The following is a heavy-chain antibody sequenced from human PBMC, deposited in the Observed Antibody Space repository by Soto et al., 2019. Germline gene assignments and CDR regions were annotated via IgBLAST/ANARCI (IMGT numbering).Heavy chain of an antibody. J-gene: IGHJ4*02. CDR3: AKRDRSNWSYFDY. Sequence: PGGSLRLSCAASGFTFSSYAMSWVRQAPGKGLEWVSAISGSGGSTYYADSVKGRFTISRDNSKNTLYLQMNSLRAEDTALYYCAKRDRSNWSYFDYWGQGTLVTVSS. CDR1: GFTFSSYA. V-gene: IGHV3-23*01. D-gene: IGHD1-20*01. CDR2: ISGSGGST.